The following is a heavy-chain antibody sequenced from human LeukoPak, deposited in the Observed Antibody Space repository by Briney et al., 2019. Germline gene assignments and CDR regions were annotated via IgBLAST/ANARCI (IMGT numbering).Heavy chain of an antibody. J-gene: IGHJ4*02. V-gene: IGHV3-30*02. Sequence: PGGSLRVSCAASGFSFSSYGMHWVRQAPGKGLEWVAFIRYDGSNKYYADSVKGRFTISRDNSKNTLYLQMNSLRAEDTAVYYCSVVVVVVAATQVDYWGQGTLVTVSS. CDR2: IRYDGSNK. D-gene: IGHD2-15*01. CDR1: GFSFSSYG. CDR3: SVVVVVVAATQVDY.